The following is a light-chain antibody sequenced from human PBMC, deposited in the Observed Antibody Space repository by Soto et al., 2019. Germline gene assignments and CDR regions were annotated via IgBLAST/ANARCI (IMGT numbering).Light chain of an antibody. CDR1: SSDVGGYNY. J-gene: IGLJ1*01. CDR2: DVT. Sequence: QSVLTQPASVSGSPGQSITISCTGTSSDVGGYNYVSWYQQHPVKAPKLMIYDVTNRPSGVSDRFSGSKPGNTAPLTISGLQAEDEADYYCSSYTSSSTPYVFGTGTKVT. V-gene: IGLV2-14*01. CDR3: SSYTSSSTPYV.